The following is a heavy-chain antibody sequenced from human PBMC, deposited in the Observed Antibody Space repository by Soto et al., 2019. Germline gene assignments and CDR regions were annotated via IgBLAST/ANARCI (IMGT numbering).Heavy chain of an antibody. CDR2: IIPIFGTA. Sequence: SVKVSCKASGGTFSSYTISWVRQAPGQGLEWMGGIIPIFGTANYAQKFQGRVTITADKATSTAYMELSSLRSEDTAVYYCARGRRNRYCSGGSCYNWFDPWGQGTLVTVSS. D-gene: IGHD2-15*01. CDR3: ARGRRNRYCSGGSCYNWFDP. J-gene: IGHJ5*02. V-gene: IGHV1-69*06. CDR1: GGTFSSYT.